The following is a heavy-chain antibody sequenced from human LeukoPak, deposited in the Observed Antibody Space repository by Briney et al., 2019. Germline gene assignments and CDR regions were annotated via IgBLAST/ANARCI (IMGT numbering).Heavy chain of an antibody. CDR2: ISSSSSYI. Sequence: PGGSLRLSCAASGFTFSASDMNWVRQTPGKGLEWVSSISSSSSYIYYADSVKGRFSISRDNAKKSLYLQMNSLRAEDTAVYYCARRAGAYSHPYDYWGQGTLVTVSS. CDR3: ARRAGAYSHPYDY. CDR1: GFTFSASD. V-gene: IGHV3-21*04. D-gene: IGHD4/OR15-4a*01. J-gene: IGHJ4*02.